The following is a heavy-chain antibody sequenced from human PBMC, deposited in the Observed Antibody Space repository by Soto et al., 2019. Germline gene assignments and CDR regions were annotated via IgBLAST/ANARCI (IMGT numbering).Heavy chain of an antibody. V-gene: IGHV4-31*03. CDR1: GGSISSGGYY. CDR2: IYYSGST. D-gene: IGHD3-10*01. CDR3: ARDKDYYGSGKDGMDV. J-gene: IGHJ6*02. Sequence: QVQLQESGPGLVKPSQTLSLTCTVSGGSISSGGYYWGWIRQHPGKGLEWIGYIYYSGSTYYNPSLTTRVTISADTSKNQFSQKLSSVTAADTSVYYCARDKDYYGSGKDGMDVWGQGTTVTVSS.